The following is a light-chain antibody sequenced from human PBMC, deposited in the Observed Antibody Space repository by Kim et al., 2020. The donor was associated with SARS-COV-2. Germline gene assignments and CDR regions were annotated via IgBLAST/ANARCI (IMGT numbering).Light chain of an antibody. CDR1: SSNSGSNT. V-gene: IGLV1-44*01. Sequence: GQRVTISCPGSSSNSGSNTVNWYQQLPGTAPKLLIYSHNQRPSGVPDRFSGSKSGTSASLAISGLQSEDEADYYCAAWDDSLNGVVFGGGTQLTVL. J-gene: IGLJ2*01. CDR2: SHN. CDR3: AAWDDSLNGVV.